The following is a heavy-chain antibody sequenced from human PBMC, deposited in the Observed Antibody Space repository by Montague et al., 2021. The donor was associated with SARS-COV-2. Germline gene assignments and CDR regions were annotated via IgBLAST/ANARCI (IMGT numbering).Heavy chain of an antibody. J-gene: IGHJ4*02. CDR2: IYSSGNT. Sequence: SETLSLTCTVSGGSINYYYWHWLRQSAGKGLEWIGRIYSSGNTNSNPSLESRVIMSVDSSQNQFSLKLNSVTAADTAVYYCARGDHPTTASWYFFDSWGQGALVTV. V-gene: IGHV4-4*07. CDR3: ARGDHPTTASWYFFDS. CDR1: GGSINYYY. D-gene: IGHD6-13*01.